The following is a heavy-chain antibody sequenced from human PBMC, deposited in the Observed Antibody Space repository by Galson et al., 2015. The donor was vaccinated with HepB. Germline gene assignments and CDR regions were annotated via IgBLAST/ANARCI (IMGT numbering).Heavy chain of an antibody. V-gene: IGHV3-33*01. J-gene: IGHJ4*02. Sequence: SLRLSCAASGFTFSSYGMHWVRQAPGKGLEWVAVIWYDGSNKYYADSVKGRFTISRDNSKNTLYLQMNSLRAEDTAVYYCARDSFRDRGYSGYEFDYWGQGTLVTVSS. D-gene: IGHD5-12*01. CDR2: IWYDGSNK. CDR1: GFTFSSYG. CDR3: ARDSFRDRGYSGYEFDY.